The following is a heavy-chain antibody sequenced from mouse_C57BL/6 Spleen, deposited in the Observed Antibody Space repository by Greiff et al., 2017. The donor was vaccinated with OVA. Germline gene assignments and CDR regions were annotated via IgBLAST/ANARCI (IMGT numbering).Heavy chain of an antibody. D-gene: IGHD2-4*01. CDR2: IYPGDGDT. V-gene: IGHV1-82*01. Sequence: VKLVESGPELVKPGASVKISCKASGYAFSSSWMNWVKQRPGKGLEWIGRIYPGDGDTNYNGKFKGKATLTADKSSSTAYMQLSSLTSEDSAVYFCAREGYDYDDFAMDYWGQGTSVTVSS. J-gene: IGHJ4*01. CDR3: AREGYDYDDFAMDY. CDR1: GYAFSSSW.